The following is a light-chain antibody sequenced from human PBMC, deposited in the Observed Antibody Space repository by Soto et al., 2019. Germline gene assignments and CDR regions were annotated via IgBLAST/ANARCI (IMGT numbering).Light chain of an antibody. J-gene: IGKJ1*01. CDR2: GAS. V-gene: IGKV3-15*01. CDR3: QQYNNWPRT. CDR1: QSVSSN. Sequence: EIVMTQSPATLSVSPGERATLSCKASQSVSSNLAWYQQKPGQAPRLLIYGASTRATDIPTRFSGGGSGTEFTLTISSLQSEDFAVYNCQQYNNWPRTFGQGTKVEIK.